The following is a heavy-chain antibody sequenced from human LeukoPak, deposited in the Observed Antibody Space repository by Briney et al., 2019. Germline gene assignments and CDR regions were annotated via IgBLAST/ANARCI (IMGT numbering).Heavy chain of an antibody. CDR3: ARGPMPRGYAY. CDR2: IDYSGGST. V-gene: IGHV3-23*01. J-gene: IGHJ4*02. Sequence: PGGSLRLSCTASGFTLSSYEMSWIRQAPGKGLEWVSSIDYSGGSTYYADSVKGRFTISRDNSKNTLYLQMNSLRAEDTAVYYCARGPMPRGYAYWGQGTLVTVSS. CDR1: GFTLSSYE. D-gene: IGHD3-10*01.